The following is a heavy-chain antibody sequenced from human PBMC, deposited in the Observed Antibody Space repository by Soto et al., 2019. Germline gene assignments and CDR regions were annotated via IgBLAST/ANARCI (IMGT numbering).Heavy chain of an antibody. CDR3: AKSVRYCLGSSCSPEAFDV. J-gene: IGHJ3*01. Sequence: QVHLVGSGGGVVQPGRSLRLSCVASGFSFSDSGMHWVRQAPGKGLEWVAAISYDGSNKYYADSVNDRFTISRDNSKNTLSLQMNSLRAEDKAVYYCAKSVRYCLGSSCSPEAFDVWGQGTLVSVSS. CDR1: GFSFSDSG. D-gene: IGHD2-15*01. V-gene: IGHV3-30*18. CDR2: ISYDGSNK.